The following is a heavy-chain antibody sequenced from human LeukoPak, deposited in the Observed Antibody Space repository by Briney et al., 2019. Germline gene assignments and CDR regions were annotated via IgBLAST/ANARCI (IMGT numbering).Heavy chain of an antibody. CDR1: GYSFTSYW. CDR2: VYPGDSDT. CDR3: ARRINYDSSGWIDYFDY. V-gene: IGHV5-51*01. J-gene: IGHJ4*02. Sequence: GESLKISCKGSGYSFTSYWIGWVRQMPGKGLEWMGIVYPGDSDTRYSPSFQGQVTISADKSISTAYLQWSSLKASDTAMYYCARRINYDSSGWIDYFDYWGQGTLVTVSS. D-gene: IGHD3-22*01.